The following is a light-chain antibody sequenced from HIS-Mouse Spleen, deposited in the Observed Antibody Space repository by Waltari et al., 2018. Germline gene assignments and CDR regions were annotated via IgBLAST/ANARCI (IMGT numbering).Light chain of an antibody. CDR3: QVWDSSSDRV. V-gene: IGLV2-14*02. Sequence: QSALTQPASVSGSPGQSITISCTGTSSDVGSYNLGSWYQQHPGKAPKLMIYEGSKRPSGVSNRFSGSNSGNTATLTISRVEAGDEADYYCQVWDSSSDRVFGTGTKVTVL. CDR1: SSDVGSYNL. CDR2: EGS. J-gene: IGLJ1*01.